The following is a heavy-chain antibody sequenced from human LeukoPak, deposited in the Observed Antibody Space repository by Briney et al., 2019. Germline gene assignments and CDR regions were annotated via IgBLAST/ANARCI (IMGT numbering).Heavy chain of an antibody. J-gene: IGHJ2*01. D-gene: IGHD3-3*02. Sequence: GGSLRLSCAVSVFTVSSNHMSWVRQAPGKGREWVSVFYSGGDAHYADSVKGRFTISRDNSKNTLYLQMNSLRAEDTAVYYCARDSTGYWYFDLWGRGTLVSVSS. CDR1: VFTVSSNH. V-gene: IGHV3-53*01. CDR2: FYSGGDA. CDR3: ARDSTGYWYFDL.